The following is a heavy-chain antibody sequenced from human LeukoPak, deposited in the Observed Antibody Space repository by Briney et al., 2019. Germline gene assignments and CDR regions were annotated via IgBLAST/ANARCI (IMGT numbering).Heavy chain of an antibody. J-gene: IGHJ5*02. CDR2: IWHDGSNK. CDR1: GFTFSSYG. V-gene: IGHV3-33*01. Sequence: GGSLRLSCAASGFTFSSYGMHWVRPAPGKGLAGVAVIWHDGSNKYYEDSVKGRFTISRDNSKNTLYLQMNSLRAEDTAVYYCARGRTSCGSPVGWFDPWGQGTLVTVSS. CDR3: ARGRTSCGSPVGWFDP. D-gene: IGHD2-15*01.